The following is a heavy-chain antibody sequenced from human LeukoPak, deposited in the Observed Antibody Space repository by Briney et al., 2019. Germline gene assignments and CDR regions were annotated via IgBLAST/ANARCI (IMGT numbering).Heavy chain of an antibody. CDR2: IYYSGST. V-gene: IGHV4-61*01. CDR1: GYSLSSSYY. CDR3: AREGGDYGDLSFDY. D-gene: IGHD4-17*01. Sequence: SETLSLTCTVSGYSLSSSYYWSWIRQPPGKGLEWIGYIYYSGSTNYNPSLKSRVTISVDTSKNQFSLKLSSVTAADTAVYYCAREGGDYGDLSFDYWGQGTLVTVSS. J-gene: IGHJ4*02.